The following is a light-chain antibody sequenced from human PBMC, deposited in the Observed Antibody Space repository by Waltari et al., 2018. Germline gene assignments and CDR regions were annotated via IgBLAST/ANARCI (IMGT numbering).Light chain of an antibody. CDR3: CSYTGRATLI. Sequence: QSDLTQPASVSGSPGQPITISCTGTSSDIGAYSYVSWYQQLPGRPPKLIIFDLTERPSGVSNRFSGSKSGNTASLTISGLQADDEADYYCCSYTGRATLICGGGTVLTVL. CDR1: SSDIGAYSY. J-gene: IGLJ2*01. CDR2: DLT. V-gene: IGLV2-14*01.